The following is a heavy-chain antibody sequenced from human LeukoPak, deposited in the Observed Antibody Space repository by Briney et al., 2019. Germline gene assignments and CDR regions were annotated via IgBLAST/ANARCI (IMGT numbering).Heavy chain of an antibody. J-gene: IGHJ2*01. V-gene: IGHV4-59*01. Sequence: SETLSLTCGVSGGSISTYYWSWIRQPPGKGLEWIGYVDYSGSTNYNPSLKSRVTISVDTSKNQFSLKLSSVTAADTAVYYCARVGPWCFDLWGRGTLVTVSS. CDR3: ARVGPWCFDL. CDR1: GGSISTYY. CDR2: VDYSGST.